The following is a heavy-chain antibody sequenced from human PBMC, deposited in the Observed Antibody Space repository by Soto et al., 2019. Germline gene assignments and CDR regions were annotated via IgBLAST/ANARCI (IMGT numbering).Heavy chain of an antibody. CDR1: GVTFSDYY. Sequence: GGSLRLSCVASGVTFSDYYMSWIRQAPGKGLEWVSYISGSGVTIYYADSVRGRFTVSRDNAKKLMYLQMNSLRVEDTAVYYCAALYYSPTSGPADWGQGTLVTVSS. D-gene: IGHD2-8*01. CDR3: AALYYSPTSGPAD. CDR2: ISGSGVTI. V-gene: IGHV3-11*01. J-gene: IGHJ4*02.